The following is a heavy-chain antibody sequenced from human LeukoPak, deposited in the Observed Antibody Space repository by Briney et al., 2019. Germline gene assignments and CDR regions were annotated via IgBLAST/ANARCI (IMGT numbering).Heavy chain of an antibody. CDR3: ARGLLVERLAFDI. CDR2: IYTTGST. D-gene: IGHD1-1*01. J-gene: IGHJ3*02. V-gene: IGHV4-61*02. Sequence: SQTLSLTCTVSGAPISSGSYYWSWIRQPAGKGLEWIGRIYTTGSTSYNPSLKSRVTVSIDTSKNQFSLELSSVTAADTAVYYCARGLLVERLAFDIWGQGTMVIVSS. CDR1: GAPISSGSYY.